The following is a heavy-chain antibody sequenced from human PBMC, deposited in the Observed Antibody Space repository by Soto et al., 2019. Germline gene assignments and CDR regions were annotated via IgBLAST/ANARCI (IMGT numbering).Heavy chain of an antibody. J-gene: IGHJ6*02. D-gene: IGHD4-17*01. CDR1: GGSISSYY. Sequence: SETLSLTCTVSGGSISSYYLSWIRQPPGKGLEWIGYIYFSGRTNYNPSLKSRVTISIDTSKNQFSLKLTSATAADTAVYYCSRDVDFGEEDVWGQGTTVTV. V-gene: IGHV4-59*01. CDR2: IYFSGRT. CDR3: SRDVDFGEEDV.